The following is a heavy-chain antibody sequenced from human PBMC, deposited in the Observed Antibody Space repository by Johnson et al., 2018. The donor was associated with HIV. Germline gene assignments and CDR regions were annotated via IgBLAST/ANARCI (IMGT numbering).Heavy chain of an antibody. J-gene: IGHJ3*02. CDR1: GFSIINNY. D-gene: IGHD5-12*01. Sequence: VQLVESGGGLIQPGGSLRLSCAASGFSIINNYMSWVRQPPGKGLEWVSVIYSGGDTFYADSVKGRFSVSRDNSKNSLYLQMNSLRAEDTAVYYCARVVAYDAFDIWGQGTIVTVSS. V-gene: IGHV3-53*01. CDR2: IYSGGDT. CDR3: ARVVAYDAFDI.